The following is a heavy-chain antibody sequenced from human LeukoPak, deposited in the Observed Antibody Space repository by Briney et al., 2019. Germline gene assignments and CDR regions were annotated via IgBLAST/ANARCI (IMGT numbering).Heavy chain of an antibody. CDR1: GYTFTGYY. D-gene: IGHD4-17*01. V-gene: IGHV1-2*02. CDR2: INPNSGGT. Sequence: ASVKVSCKASGYTFTGYYMHWVRQAPGQGLEWMGWINPNSGGTNYAQKFQGRVTMTRDTSISTAYMELSRLGSDDTAVYYCARDSYGDYGFDYWGQGTLVTVSS. J-gene: IGHJ4*02. CDR3: ARDSYGDYGFDY.